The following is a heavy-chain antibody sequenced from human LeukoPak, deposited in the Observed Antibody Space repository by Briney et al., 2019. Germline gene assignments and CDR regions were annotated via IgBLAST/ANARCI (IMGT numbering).Heavy chain of an antibody. V-gene: IGHV3-23*01. Sequence: GGSLRLYCAASGFAFRSYAMSWVRQAPGKGLEWVSLISDRGGSTYYADSVKGRFTSPRDNYKITLYLEMSRLRAEDTAVYYCAKRGYYDSSASDSWGQGTLVNGSS. CDR1: GFAFRSYA. J-gene: IGHJ5*01. D-gene: IGHD3-22*01. CDR3: AKRGYYDSSASDS. CDR2: ISDRGGST.